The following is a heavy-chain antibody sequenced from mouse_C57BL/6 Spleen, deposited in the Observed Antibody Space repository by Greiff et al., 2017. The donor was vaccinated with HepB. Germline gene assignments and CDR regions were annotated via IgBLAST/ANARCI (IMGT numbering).Heavy chain of an antibody. CDR3: ARIRDEWFAY. CDR2: IHPNSGST. D-gene: IGHD3-2*02. J-gene: IGHJ3*01. V-gene: IGHV1-64*01. CDR1: GYTFTSYW. Sequence: VQLQQSGAELVKPGASVKLSCKASGYTFTSYWMHWVKQRPGQGLEWIGMIHPNSGSTNYNEKFKSKATLTVDKSSSTAYMQLSSLTSEDSAVYYCARIRDEWFAYWGQGTLVTVSA.